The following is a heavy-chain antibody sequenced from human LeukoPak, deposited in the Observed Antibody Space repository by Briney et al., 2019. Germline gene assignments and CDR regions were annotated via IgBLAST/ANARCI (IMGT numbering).Heavy chain of an antibody. CDR1: GFTFSGSA. J-gene: IGHJ4*02. V-gene: IGHV3-73*01. CDR3: TRDYGVLFDY. Sequence: PGGSLRLSCAASGFTFSGSAIHWVRQASGKGLEWVGRIRSKANGYATSSAASVKGRFTISRDDSKNTAYLQMNSLKTEDTAVYYCTRDYGVLFDYWGQGTLVTVSS. D-gene: IGHD4-17*01. CDR2: IRSKANGYAT.